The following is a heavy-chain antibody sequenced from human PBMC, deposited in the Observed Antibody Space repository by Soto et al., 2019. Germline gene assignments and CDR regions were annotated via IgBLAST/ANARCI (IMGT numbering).Heavy chain of an antibody. CDR3: TYDTSGYYSDALDY. CDR2: IDPSDSYT. CDR1: GYSFTSYW. V-gene: IGHV5-10-1*01. J-gene: IGHJ4*02. Sequence: GESLKISCKGSGYSFTSYWISWVRQMPGKGLEWMGRIDPSDSYTNYSPSFQGHVTISADKSISTAYLQWSSLKASDTAMYYCTYDTSGYYSDALDYWGQGTLVTVSS. D-gene: IGHD3-22*01.